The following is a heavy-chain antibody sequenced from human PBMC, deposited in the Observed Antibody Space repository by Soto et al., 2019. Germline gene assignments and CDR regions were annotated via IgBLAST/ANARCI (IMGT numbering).Heavy chain of an antibody. CDR2: INHSGST. CDR3: ARGRGMSSSWYVY. CDR1: GGSFSGYY. J-gene: IGHJ4*02. Sequence: QVQLQQWGAGLLKPSETLSLTCAVYGGSFSGYYWSWIRQPPGKGLEWIGEINHSGSTNYNPSLKSRVTMSVDTSKNQFSLKLSSVTAADTAVYYCARGRGMSSSWYVYWGQGTLVTVSS. V-gene: IGHV4-34*01. D-gene: IGHD6-13*01.